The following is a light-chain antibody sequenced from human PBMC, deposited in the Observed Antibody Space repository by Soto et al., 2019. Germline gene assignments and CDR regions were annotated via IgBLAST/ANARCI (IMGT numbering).Light chain of an antibody. CDR2: GAS. J-gene: IGKJ1*01. Sequence: EIVLTQSPGTLSLSPGERATLSCRASQSVSSSYLAWYQQKPGQAPRLLIYGASRRASGIPDRFSGSGPGTDFTLAISRLEPEDFAVYYCQQYDTSPRTFGRGTKVEIK. V-gene: IGKV3-20*01. CDR3: QQYDTSPRT. CDR1: QSVSSSY.